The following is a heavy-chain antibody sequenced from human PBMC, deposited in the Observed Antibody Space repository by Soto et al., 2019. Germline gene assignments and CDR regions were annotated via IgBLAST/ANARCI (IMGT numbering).Heavy chain of an antibody. Sequence: QVQLVQSGAEVKHPGSSVKVSCKASGGTLSDYAVSWVRQARGQGLEWMGGIMPTLDSANYAQKFQGRLTITADESTSTANMELSSLTSDDTAIYYCVVAAVREILTEQSSGMAVWGQGTTVTVSS. CDR3: VVAAVREILTEQSSGMAV. D-gene: IGHD3-10*01. CDR2: IMPTLDSA. CDR1: GGTLSDYA. J-gene: IGHJ6*02. V-gene: IGHV1-69*01.